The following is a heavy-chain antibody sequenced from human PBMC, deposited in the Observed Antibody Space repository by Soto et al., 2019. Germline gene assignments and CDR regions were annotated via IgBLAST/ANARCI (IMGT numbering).Heavy chain of an antibody. V-gene: IGHV4-34*01. CDR2: INHSGST. Sequence: PSETLSLTCAVYGGSFSGYYWSWIRQPPGKGLEWIGEINHSGSTNYNPSLKSRVTISVDTSKNQFSLKLSSVTAADTAVYYCASFYDSTNWFDPWGQGTLVTVSS. CDR1: GGSFSGYY. CDR3: ASFYDSTNWFDP. J-gene: IGHJ5*02. D-gene: IGHD3-22*01.